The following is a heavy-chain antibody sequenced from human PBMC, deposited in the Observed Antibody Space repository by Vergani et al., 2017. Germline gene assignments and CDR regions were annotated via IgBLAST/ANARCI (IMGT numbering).Heavy chain of an antibody. CDR3: ARRSGIVYDIFSGTQYFFDF. V-gene: IGHV4-34*02. J-gene: IGHJ4*02. Sequence: QVQLQQWGAGMLKASETLSLTCAVSGYSISGGYYWSWIRQSPGKGLEWLGEINHSGSTNYNPSLKSRVTISVDTSNNHFSLRLNSLTAADTAVYYCARRSGIVYDIFSGTQYFFDFWGQGTLVTVSS. D-gene: IGHD3-9*01. CDR1: GYSISGGYY. CDR2: INHSGST.